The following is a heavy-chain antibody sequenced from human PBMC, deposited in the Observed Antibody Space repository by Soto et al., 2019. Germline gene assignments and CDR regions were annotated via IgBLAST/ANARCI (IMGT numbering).Heavy chain of an antibody. J-gene: IGHJ4*02. CDR3: AKDSRVDYGGNPDY. CDR2: ISYDGSNK. D-gene: IGHD4-17*01. Sequence: GKGLEWVAVISYDGSNKYYADSVKGRFTISRDNSKNTLYLQMNSLRAEDTAVYYCAKDSRVDYGGNPDYWGQGTLVTVSS. V-gene: IGHV3-30*18.